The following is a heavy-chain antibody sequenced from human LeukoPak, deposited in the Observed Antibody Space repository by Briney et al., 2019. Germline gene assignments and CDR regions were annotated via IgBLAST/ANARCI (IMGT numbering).Heavy chain of an antibody. CDR2: IREDGNVK. CDR3: ARDLAGHYYGSGSSFDY. CDR1: GFTFSSYW. D-gene: IGHD3-10*01. Sequence: GGSLRLSCAASGFTFSSYWMSWVRQAPGKGLEWVANIREDGNVKYYADSVKGQFTISRDNAKNSLFLQMDSLRAEDTAVYYCARDLAGHYYGSGSSFDYWGQGTLVTVSS. V-gene: IGHV3-7*01. J-gene: IGHJ4*02.